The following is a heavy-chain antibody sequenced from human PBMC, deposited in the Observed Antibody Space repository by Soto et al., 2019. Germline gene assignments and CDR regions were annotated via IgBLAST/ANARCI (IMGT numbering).Heavy chain of an antibody. J-gene: IGHJ5*02. Sequence: VGSLRLSCAASGFTFSSYAMSWVRQAPGKGLEWVSAISGSGGSTYYADSVKGRFTISRDNSKNTLYLQMNSLRAEDTAVYYCAKDDIVVVPAAIELAWGQGTLVTVSS. V-gene: IGHV3-23*01. CDR1: GFTFSSYA. D-gene: IGHD2-2*01. CDR3: AKDDIVVVPAAIELA. CDR2: ISGSGGST.